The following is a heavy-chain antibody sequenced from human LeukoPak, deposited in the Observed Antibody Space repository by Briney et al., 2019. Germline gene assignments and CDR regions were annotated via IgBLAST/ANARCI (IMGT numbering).Heavy chain of an antibody. CDR3: AEGMTTVTTYAFDI. Sequence: PGGSLRLSCAPSGFTFFDYAIHWVRQAPGKGLEWVSLISGDGGSTYYADSVKGRFTISRDNSKNSLYLPMNSLRTEDTALYYCAEGMTTVTTYAFDIWGQGTMVTVSS. V-gene: IGHV3-43*02. J-gene: IGHJ3*02. D-gene: IGHD4-17*01. CDR2: ISGDGGST. CDR1: GFTFFDYA.